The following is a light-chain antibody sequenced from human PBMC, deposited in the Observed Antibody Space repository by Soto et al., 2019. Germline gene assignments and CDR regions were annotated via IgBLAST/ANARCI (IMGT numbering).Light chain of an antibody. CDR1: QSVRSSY. CDR3: QQYGGSPYT. Sequence: EIVLTQSPGTLSLSPGERATLSCRASQSVRSSYLAWYQQKPGQAPRLLIYGASSLATGIPDRFSGTGSGTDFTLTISRLEPEYFQVHYCQQYGGSPYTFAQGTKLEIK. V-gene: IGKV3-20*01. J-gene: IGKJ2*01. CDR2: GAS.